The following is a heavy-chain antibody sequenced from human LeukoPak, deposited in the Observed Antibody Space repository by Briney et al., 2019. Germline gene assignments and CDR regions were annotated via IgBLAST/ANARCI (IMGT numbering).Heavy chain of an antibody. Sequence: GRSLRLSCAASGFTFSSYGMHWVRQAPGKGLEWVAVISYDGSNKYYADSVKGLFTISRDNSKNTLYLQMNSLRAEDTAVYYCAKDGPYGGNEVYYGMDVWGQGTTVTVSS. CDR1: GFTFSSYG. V-gene: IGHV3-30*18. D-gene: IGHD4-23*01. CDR2: ISYDGSNK. CDR3: AKDGPYGGNEVYYGMDV. J-gene: IGHJ6*02.